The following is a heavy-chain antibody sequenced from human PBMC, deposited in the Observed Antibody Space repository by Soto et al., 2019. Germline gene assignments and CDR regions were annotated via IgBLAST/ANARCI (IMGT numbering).Heavy chain of an antibody. V-gene: IGHV4-31*03. D-gene: IGHD2-21*01. CDR2: IYVTGAV. CDR3: ARLGIATNYLKWFVP. Sequence: SETLSLTCSVSGAALNSGNYYWSWISQVPGKGLVWIGHIYVTGAVDYNPSLRDRITISQDTSERQFSLNLRLVTAADTAVYNCARLGIATNYLKWFVPWCQDTLVTVSS. J-gene: IGHJ5*02. CDR1: GAALNSGNYY.